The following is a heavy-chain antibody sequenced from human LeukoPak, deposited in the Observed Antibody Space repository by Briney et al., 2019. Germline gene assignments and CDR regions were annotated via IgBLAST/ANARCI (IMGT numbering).Heavy chain of an antibody. Sequence: PGGSLRLSCAASGFTVISNFMSWVRQAPGKGLECVSIIYTSGSTYYADSVKGRFTISRDNSKNTLYLQMNNLRAEDTAVYYCTRSIWYFDYWGQGALVTVSS. CDR3: TRSIWYFDY. V-gene: IGHV3-53*01. CDR1: GFTVISNF. CDR2: IYTSGST. J-gene: IGHJ4*02.